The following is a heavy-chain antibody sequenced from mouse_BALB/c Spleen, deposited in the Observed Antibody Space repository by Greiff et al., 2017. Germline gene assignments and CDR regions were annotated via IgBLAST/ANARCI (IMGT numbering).Heavy chain of an antibody. CDR3: ARTGSYWYFDV. J-gene: IGHJ1*01. CDR2: ISNGGGST. V-gene: IGHV5-12-2*01. CDR1: GFTFSSYT. Sequence: EVKLVESGGGLVQPGGSLKLSCAASGFTFSSYTMSWVRQTPEKRLEWVAYISNGGGSTYYPDTVKGRFTISRDNARNILYLQMSSLRSEDTAMYYCARTGSYWYFDVWGAGTTVTVSS. D-gene: IGHD2-2*01.